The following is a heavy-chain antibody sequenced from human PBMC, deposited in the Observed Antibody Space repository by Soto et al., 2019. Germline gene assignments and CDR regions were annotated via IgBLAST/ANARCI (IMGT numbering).Heavy chain of an antibody. Sequence: GRSMRHPRGVVESISGGFGGRWVSQAQRMGLEWVAVIRHDGSNIYYADSVKGRFTIYRDKFKKTLYLKMDSLRAEDTAVYYCARDGVGAPTFFGYLDYWGQGALVTVSS. CDR2: IRHDGSNI. CDR3: ARDGVGAPTFFGYLDY. CDR1: ESISGGFG. J-gene: IGHJ4*02. V-gene: IGHV3-33*01. D-gene: IGHD3-3*01.